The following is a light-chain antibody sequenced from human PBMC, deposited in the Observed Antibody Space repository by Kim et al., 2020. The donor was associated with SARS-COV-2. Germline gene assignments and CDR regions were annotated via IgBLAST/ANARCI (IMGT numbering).Light chain of an antibody. J-gene: IGLJ3*02. CDR3: AAWDDSLSGWV. CDR2: RSY. Sequence: GQRVTCSCSGSSSNIGSNYVSWHQQPPGTAPRLLIYRSYPRPSGVPDRFSGSTSGTSASLAISGLRSEDEADYYCAAWDDSLSGWVFGGGTQLTVL. V-gene: IGLV1-47*01. CDR1: SSNIGSNY.